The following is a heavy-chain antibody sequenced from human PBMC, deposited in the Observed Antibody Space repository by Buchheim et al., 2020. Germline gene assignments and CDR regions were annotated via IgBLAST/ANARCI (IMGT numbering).Heavy chain of an antibody. J-gene: IGHJ6*02. CDR3: ARDRMYYYGSGSTTLYYYYGMDV. CDR1: GYTFTSYY. CDR2: INPSGGST. D-gene: IGHD3-10*01. V-gene: IGHV1-46*01. Sequence: QVQLVQSGAEVKKPGASVKVSCKASGYTFTSYYMHWVRQAPGQGLEWMGIINPSGGSTSSAQKFQGRVTMPRDTSTSTVYMELSSLRAEDTDVYYCARDRMYYYGSGSTTLYYYYGMDVWGQGTT.